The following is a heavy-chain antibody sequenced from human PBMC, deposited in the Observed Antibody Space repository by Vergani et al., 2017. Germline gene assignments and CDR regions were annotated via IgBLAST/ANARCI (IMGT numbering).Heavy chain of an antibody. Sequence: QLQLQESGPGLVKPSETLSLTCTVFGGSISSSSYYWGWIREPPGKGLEWIGSIYYSGSTYYNPSLKSRFTISVDTSKNQFSLKLRSVTAADTAVYYCARHVAYCGGDCYPYYYGIDVWGQGTTVAVSS. D-gene: IGHD2-21*02. J-gene: IGHJ6*01. CDR1: GGSISSSSYY. V-gene: IGHV4-39*01. CDR3: ARHVAYCGGDCYPYYYGIDV. CDR2: IYYSGST.